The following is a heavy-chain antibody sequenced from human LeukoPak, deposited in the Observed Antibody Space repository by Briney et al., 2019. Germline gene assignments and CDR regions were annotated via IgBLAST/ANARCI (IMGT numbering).Heavy chain of an antibody. CDR1: GFTVSSNY. Sequence: PGGSLRLSCAASGFTVSSNYMSWVRQAPGKGLEWVSAISGSGGSTYYADSVKGRFTISRDNSKNTLYLQMNSLRAEDTAVYYCAKDYYYYDSDKEGINLGYWGQGTLVTVSS. D-gene: IGHD3-22*01. CDR2: ISGSGGST. J-gene: IGHJ4*02. CDR3: AKDYYYYDSDKEGINLGY. V-gene: IGHV3-23*01.